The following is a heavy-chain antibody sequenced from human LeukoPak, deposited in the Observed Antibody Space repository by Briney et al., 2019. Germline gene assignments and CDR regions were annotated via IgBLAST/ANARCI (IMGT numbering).Heavy chain of an antibody. CDR1: GGSISHYY. CDR2: IYTSGTT. V-gene: IGHV4-4*07. J-gene: IGHJ4*02. CDR3: ARGGIAAAALVHLDY. D-gene: IGHD6-13*01. Sequence: SETLSLTCTVSGGSISHYYWSWIRQPAGKGLEWIGRIYTSGTTNYNPSLKSRVTMSVDTSQNQFSLKLNSVTAADTAVYYCARGGIAAAALVHLDYWGQGTLVTVSS.